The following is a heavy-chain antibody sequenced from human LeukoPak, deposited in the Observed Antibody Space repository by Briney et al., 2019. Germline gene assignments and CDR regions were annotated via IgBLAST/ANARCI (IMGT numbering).Heavy chain of an antibody. CDR1: GFTFSSYS. V-gene: IGHV3-48*01. CDR3: ASVVVPAVIPYTFDY. CDR2: ISSSSSTI. Sequence: QPGGSLRLSCAASGFTFSSYSMNWVRQAPGKGLEWVSYISSSSSTIYYADSVKGRFTISRDNAKNSLYLQMNSLRAEDTAVYYCASVVVPAVIPYTFDYWGQGTLVTVSS. D-gene: IGHD2-2*02. J-gene: IGHJ4*02.